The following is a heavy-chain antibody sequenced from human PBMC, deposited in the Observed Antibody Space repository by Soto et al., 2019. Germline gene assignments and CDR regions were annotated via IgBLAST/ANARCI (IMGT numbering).Heavy chain of an antibody. J-gene: IGHJ6*03. CDR1: GGSFSGYY. CDR3: ARGVVVVVAATYYYYYYMDV. CDR2: INHSGST. V-gene: IGHV4-34*01. Sequence: SETLSLTCAVYGGSFSGYYWSWIRQPPGKGLEWIGEINHSGSTNYNPSLKSRVNISVDTSKNQFSLKLSSVTAADTAVYYCARGVVVVVAATYYYYYYMDVWGKGTTVTVSS. D-gene: IGHD2-15*01.